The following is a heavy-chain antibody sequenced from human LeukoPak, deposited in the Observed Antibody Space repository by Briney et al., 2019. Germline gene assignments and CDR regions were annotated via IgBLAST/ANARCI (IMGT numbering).Heavy chain of an antibody. V-gene: IGHV3-23*01. D-gene: IGHD3-10*01. J-gene: IGHJ4*02. CDR2: ITDSGGAT. CDR1: GFTFSSYW. CDR3: APRPYGSGSSHFDY. Sequence: GGSLRLSCAASGFTFSSYWMHWVRQAPGKGLVWVSAITDSGGATYYADSVKGRFTISRDNSKNTLYLQMNSLRAEDTAVYYCAPRPYGSGSSHFDYWGQGTLVTVSS.